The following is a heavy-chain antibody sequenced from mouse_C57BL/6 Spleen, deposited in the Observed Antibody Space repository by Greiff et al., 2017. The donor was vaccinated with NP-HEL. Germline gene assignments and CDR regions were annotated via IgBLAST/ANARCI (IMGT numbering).Heavy chain of an antibody. CDR1: GFSFNTYS. V-gene: IGHV10-1*01. CDR3: VRHGDYGSSSYYFDY. J-gene: IGHJ2*01. Sequence: EVKVEESGGGLVQPKGSLKLSCAASGFSFNTYSMNWVRQAPGKGLEWVARIRSKSNNYATYYADSVKDRFTISRDDSESMLYLQMNNLKTEDTAMYYCVRHGDYGSSSYYFDYWGQGTTLTVSS. D-gene: IGHD1-1*01. CDR2: IRSKSNNYAT.